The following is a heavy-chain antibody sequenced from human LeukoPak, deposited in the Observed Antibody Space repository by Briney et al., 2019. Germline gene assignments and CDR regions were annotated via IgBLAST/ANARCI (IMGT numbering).Heavy chain of an antibody. Sequence: ASVKVSCKASGYTFTGYYMHWVRQAPGQGLEWMGWINPNSGGTNYAQKFQGRVTMTRDTSISTAYMELSRLRSDDTDVYYCARDRYCTNGVCGFWFDPWGQGTLVTVSS. CDR2: INPNSGGT. CDR1: GYTFTGYY. V-gene: IGHV1-2*02. D-gene: IGHD2-8*01. CDR3: ARDRYCTNGVCGFWFDP. J-gene: IGHJ5*02.